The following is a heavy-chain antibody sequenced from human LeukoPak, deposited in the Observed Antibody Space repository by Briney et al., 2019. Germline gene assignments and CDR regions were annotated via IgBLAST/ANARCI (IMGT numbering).Heavy chain of an antibody. CDR3: AKSPRGSYYYYYYYMDV. Sequence: GGSLRLSCAASGFTFYDYAMHWVRHAPGKGVEWVSGISWNSGSIVYADSVNGRFTISRDNANNSLYLQMNSLRAEDTALYYCAKSPRGSYYYYYYYMDVWGKGTTVTVSS. D-gene: IGHD3-16*01. V-gene: IGHV3-9*01. CDR2: ISWNSGSI. J-gene: IGHJ6*03. CDR1: GFTFYDYA.